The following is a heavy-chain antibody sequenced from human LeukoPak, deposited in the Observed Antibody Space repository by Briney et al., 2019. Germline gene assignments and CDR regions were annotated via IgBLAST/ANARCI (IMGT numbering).Heavy chain of an antibody. CDR3: ARDQYTSSWYGSDY. Sequence: ASVKVSCKASGYTFTDYYMHWVRQAPGQGLEWLGWINLNTGGINYAPKFQDRVTMTRDTSISTAHMELSMLRPDDTAVYYCARDQYTSSWYGSDYWGQGTLATVSS. CDR1: GYTFTDYY. D-gene: IGHD2-2*01. CDR2: INLNTGGI. J-gene: IGHJ4*02. V-gene: IGHV1-2*02.